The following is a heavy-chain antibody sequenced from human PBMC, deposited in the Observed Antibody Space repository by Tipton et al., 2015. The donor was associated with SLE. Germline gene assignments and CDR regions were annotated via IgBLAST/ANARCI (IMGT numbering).Heavy chain of an antibody. CDR1: NGSLSGYY. J-gene: IGHJ6*03. CDR2: INDSGSA. Sequence: TLSLTCEVYNGSLSGYYWIWIRQPPGKGLEWIGEINDSGSASYSPSLKSRVTISIDTSKKQFSLKLSSVTAADTAVYYCATGTLVGSWYYYMDVWGIGTTVTVSS. D-gene: IGHD2-2*03. CDR3: ATGTLVGSWYYYMDV. V-gene: IGHV4-34*01.